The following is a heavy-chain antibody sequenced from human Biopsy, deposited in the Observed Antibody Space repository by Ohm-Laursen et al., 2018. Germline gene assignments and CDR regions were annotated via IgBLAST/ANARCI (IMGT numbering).Heavy chain of an antibody. CDR1: DFTVSENY. D-gene: IGHD4-17*01. Sequence: SLRLSCSASDFTVSENYFTWVRQAPGKGLEWVSVIFNSGKTYYADSVKGRFTISRDTSKNTVSLQMNSLRADDTAVYYCALAAAQTVTHFDYWGQGTLVTVSS. J-gene: IGHJ4*02. CDR3: ALAAAQTVTHFDY. V-gene: IGHV3-53*01. CDR2: IFNSGKT.